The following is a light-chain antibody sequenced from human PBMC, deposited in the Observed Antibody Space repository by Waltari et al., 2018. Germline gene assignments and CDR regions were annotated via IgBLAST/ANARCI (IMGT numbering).Light chain of an antibody. Sequence: QSVLTQPPSASGTPGQSVTISCSGSDSNIGTNTVSWYRQVPGTAPRLLMFNYDQRPSGVPDRFSGSKSGTSSSLAIGGLQSDDEADYYCAAWDDRLMMWVFGEGTKLTVL. V-gene: IGLV1-44*01. CDR3: AAWDDRLMMWV. CDR1: DSNIGTNT. J-gene: IGLJ3*02. CDR2: NYD.